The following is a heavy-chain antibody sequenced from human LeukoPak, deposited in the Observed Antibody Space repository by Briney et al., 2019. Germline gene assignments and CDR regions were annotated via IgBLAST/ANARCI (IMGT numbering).Heavy chain of an antibody. V-gene: IGHV1-69*01. CDR2: IIPIFGTA. J-gene: IGHJ4*02. CDR1: GGTFSSYA. D-gene: IGHD3-10*01. CDR3: ARAYYYGSGSYYTLSVFDY. Sequence: SVKVSCKASGGTFSSYAISWVRQAPGQGLEWMGGIIPIFGTANYAQKFQGRVTITADESTSTAYMELGSLKSEDTAVYYCARAYYYGSGSYYTLSVFDYWGQGTLVTVSS.